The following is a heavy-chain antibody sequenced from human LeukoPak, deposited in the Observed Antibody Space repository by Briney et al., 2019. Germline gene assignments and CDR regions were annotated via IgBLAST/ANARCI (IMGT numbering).Heavy chain of an antibody. Sequence: GGSLRLSCAASGFTFSSYWMSWVRQAPGKGLEWVANIKQDGSEKYYVDSVKGRFTISRDNAKNSLYLQMNSLRAEDTAVYYCARDGSSSWFSYNWFDPWGQGTLITVSS. J-gene: IGHJ5*02. CDR3: ARDGSSSWFSYNWFDP. D-gene: IGHD6-13*01. CDR2: IKQDGSEK. CDR1: GFTFSSYW. V-gene: IGHV3-7*01.